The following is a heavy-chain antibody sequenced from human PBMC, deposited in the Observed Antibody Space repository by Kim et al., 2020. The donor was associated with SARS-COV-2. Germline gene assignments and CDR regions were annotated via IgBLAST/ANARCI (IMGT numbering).Heavy chain of an antibody. CDR3: ARQVAGMATIYWYFDL. D-gene: IGHD5-12*01. CDR1: GYSFTSYW. Sequence: GESLKISCKGSGYSFTSYWIGWVRQMPGKGLEWMGIIYPGDSDTRYSPSFQGQVTISADKSISTAYLQWSSLKASDTAMYYCARQVAGMATIYWYFDLWGRGTLVTVSS. CDR2: IYPGDSDT. J-gene: IGHJ2*01. V-gene: IGHV5-51*01.